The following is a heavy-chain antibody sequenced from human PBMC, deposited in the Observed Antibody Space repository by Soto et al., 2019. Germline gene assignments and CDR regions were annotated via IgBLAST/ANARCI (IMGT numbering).Heavy chain of an antibody. CDR3: ARDDEGTAKYSSSAGDY. CDR1: GFTFSSYA. Sequence: QVQLVESGGGVVQPGRSLRLSCAASGFTFSSYAMHWVRQAPGKGLEWVSVISYDGSNKYYADSVKGRFTISRDNSKNTLYLQMNSLRAEDTAVYYCARDDEGTAKYSSSAGDYWGQGTLVTVSS. CDR2: ISYDGSNK. V-gene: IGHV3-30-3*01. D-gene: IGHD6-6*01. J-gene: IGHJ4*02.